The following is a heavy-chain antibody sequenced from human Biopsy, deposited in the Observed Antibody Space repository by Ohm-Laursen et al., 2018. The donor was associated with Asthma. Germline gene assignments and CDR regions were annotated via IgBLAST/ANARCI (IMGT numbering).Heavy chain of an antibody. Sequence: TQTLTLTGTFSGFSLTTTGVGVAWIHQPPGKALEWLARIYWDDDKRYSSSLKSRLTITKDTSKNQVVLTMTNMDPVDTATYYCAHRLCIGGACYDAFDIWGQGTMVTVSS. V-gene: IGHV2-5*02. CDR3: AHRLCIGGACYDAFDI. D-gene: IGHD2-8*02. J-gene: IGHJ3*02. CDR2: IYWDDDK. CDR1: GFSLTTTGVG.